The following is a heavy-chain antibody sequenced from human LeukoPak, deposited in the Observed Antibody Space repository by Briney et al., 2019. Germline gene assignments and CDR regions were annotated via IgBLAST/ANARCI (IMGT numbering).Heavy chain of an antibody. CDR1: GYTFTSYY. J-gene: IGHJ5*02. V-gene: IGHV1-46*01. CDR3: ARDRGFDGGYDYWFDP. Sequence: ASVKVSCKASGYTFTSYYMHWVRQAPGQGLEWMGIINPSGGSTSYAQKFQGRVTMTRDTSTSTVYMELSSLRSEDTAVYYCARDRGFDGGYDYWFDPWGQGTLVTVST. CDR2: INPSGGST. D-gene: IGHD5-12*01.